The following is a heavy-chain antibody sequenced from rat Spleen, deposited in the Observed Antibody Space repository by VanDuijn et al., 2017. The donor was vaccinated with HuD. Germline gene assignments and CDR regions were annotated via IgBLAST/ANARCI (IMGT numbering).Heavy chain of an antibody. CDR3: ARHGTLGWYFDF. D-gene: IGHD4-6*01. CDR2: ISYDGSRT. J-gene: IGHJ1*01. Sequence: EVQLVESGGGLLQPGRSLKLSCAASGFTFSNYGMAWVRQGPTKGLEWVATISYDGSRTYYRDSVKGRCTISRENAKSILYLQMDSLRSEDTATYYCARHGTLGWYFDFWGPGTMVTVSS. CDR1: GFTFSNYG. V-gene: IGHV5-29*01.